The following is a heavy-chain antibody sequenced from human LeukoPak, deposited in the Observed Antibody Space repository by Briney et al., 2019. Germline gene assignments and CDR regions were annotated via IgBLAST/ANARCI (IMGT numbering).Heavy chain of an antibody. D-gene: IGHD5-12*01. CDR2: ISAYNGNT. Sequence: GASVKVSCNASGYTFTSYGISWVRQAPGQGLEWMGWISAYNGNTNYAQKLQGRVTMTTDTSTSTAYMELRSLRSDDTAVYYCARGGLRIGNYYYYMDVWGKGTTVTVSS. CDR3: ARGGLRIGNYYYYMDV. V-gene: IGHV1-18*01. CDR1: GYTFTSYG. J-gene: IGHJ6*03.